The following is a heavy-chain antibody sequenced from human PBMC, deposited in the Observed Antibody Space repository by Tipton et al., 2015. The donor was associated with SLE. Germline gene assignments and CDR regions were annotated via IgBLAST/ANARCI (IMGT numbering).Heavy chain of an antibody. J-gene: IGHJ4*02. V-gene: IGHV4-39*07. Sequence: TLSLTCTVSGGSISSSSYYWGWIRQPPGKGLEWIGSIYYSWSTYYNPSLKSRVTLSVDTSKNQFSLKLSSVTAADTAVYYCARVTRGFYYFDYWGQGTLVTVSS. CDR1: GGSISSSSYY. CDR3: ARVTRGFYYFDY. CDR2: IYYSWST. D-gene: IGHD2-2*01.